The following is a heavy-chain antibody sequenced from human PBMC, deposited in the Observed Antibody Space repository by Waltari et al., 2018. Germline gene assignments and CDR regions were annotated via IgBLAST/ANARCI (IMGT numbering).Heavy chain of an antibody. CDR1: GYSFTGYG. D-gene: IGHD6-13*01. Sequence: QVQLVQSGVEVKKPGASVTVSCKASGYSFTGYGISWVRQAPGQGLEWMGWITPYNGNTDYAQNLQGRVTITTDTSTTTAYMELRSLRSDDTAVYFCARRGTAIAAANDYWGQGTLVTVSS. CDR2: ITPYNGNT. J-gene: IGHJ4*02. CDR3: ARRGTAIAAANDY. V-gene: IGHV1-18*01.